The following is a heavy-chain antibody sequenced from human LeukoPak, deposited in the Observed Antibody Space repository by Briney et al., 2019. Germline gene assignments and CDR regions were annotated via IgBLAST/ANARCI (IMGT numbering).Heavy chain of an antibody. J-gene: IGHJ4*02. Sequence: SETLSLTCTVSGGSISSYYWSWIRQPPGKGLEWIGYIYYSGSTNYNPSLKSRVTISVDTSKNQFSLKLSSVTAADTAVYYCARVFFSGWYRSDYWDQGTLVTVSS. V-gene: IGHV4-59*12. CDR3: ARVFFSGWYRSDY. CDR1: GGSISSYY. D-gene: IGHD6-19*01. CDR2: IYYSGST.